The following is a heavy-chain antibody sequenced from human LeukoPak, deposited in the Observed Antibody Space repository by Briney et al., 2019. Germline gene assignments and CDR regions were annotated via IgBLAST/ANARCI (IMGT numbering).Heavy chain of an antibody. D-gene: IGHD2-15*01. CDR1: GYTFSSYG. J-gene: IGHJ6*02. V-gene: IGHV1-18*01. CDR2: ISAYYGNT. CDR3: ARDVKVVVVAATAAYYYYGMDV. Sequence: ASVKVSCKASGYTFSSYGISWVRQAPGQGLEWMGWISAYYGNTNYAQKLQGRVTMTTDTSTSTAYMELRSLRSDDTAVYYCARDVKVVVVAATAAYYYYGMDVWGQGTTVTVSS.